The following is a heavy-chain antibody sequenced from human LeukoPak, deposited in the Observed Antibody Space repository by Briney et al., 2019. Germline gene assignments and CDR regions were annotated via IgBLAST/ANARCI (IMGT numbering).Heavy chain of an antibody. Sequence: PSETLSLTCTVSGGSISSFYWNWIRQPPGKGLEWIGYIYHSGSTNYNPSLKSRVTISVDTSKKQFSLKLSSVTAADTAVYYCATYSSSGYYGMDVWGQGTTVIVSS. CDR3: ATYSSSGYYGMDV. CDR1: GGSISSFY. V-gene: IGHV4-59*01. J-gene: IGHJ6*02. D-gene: IGHD6-6*01. CDR2: IYHSGST.